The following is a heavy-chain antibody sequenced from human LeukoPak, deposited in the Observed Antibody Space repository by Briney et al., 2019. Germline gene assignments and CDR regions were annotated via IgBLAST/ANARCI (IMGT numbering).Heavy chain of an antibody. Sequence: GGSLRLSCATSGFTLSSYWMHWVRQVPGKGLEWLSRINNDGVSTSYADSVKGRFTISRDNAKNTLYLRMNSLRAEDTAIYYCARRPLSGGYGGTIDYWGQGTLVTVSS. D-gene: IGHD5-12*01. V-gene: IGHV3-74*01. CDR2: INNDGVST. CDR1: GFTLSSYW. CDR3: ARRPLSGGYGGTIDY. J-gene: IGHJ4*02.